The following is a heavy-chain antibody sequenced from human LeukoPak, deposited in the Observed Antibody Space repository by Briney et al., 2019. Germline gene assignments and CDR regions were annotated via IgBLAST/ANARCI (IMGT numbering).Heavy chain of an antibody. J-gene: IGHJ4*02. CDR1: GFTFSDYY. Sequence: GGSLRLSCAASGFTFSDYYMSWIRQAPGKGLEWVSYISSSGSTIYYADSVKGRFTISRDNAKNSLYLQMNSLRAEDTAVYYCARDLARGYSYGYFDYWGQGTLVTVSS. D-gene: IGHD5-18*01. CDR2: ISSSGSTI. V-gene: IGHV3-11*01. CDR3: ARDLARGYSYGYFDY.